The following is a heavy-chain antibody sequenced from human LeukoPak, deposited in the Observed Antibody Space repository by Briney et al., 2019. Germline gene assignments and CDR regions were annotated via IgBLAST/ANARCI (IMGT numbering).Heavy chain of an antibody. V-gene: IGHV3-23*01. CDR1: GFTFSSYA. J-gene: IGHJ5*02. CDR2: ISGSGGST. CDR3: AKDGPMAARRFKGLNWFDP. Sequence: PGGSLRLSCAASGFTFSSYAMSWVRQAPGKGLEWVSAISGSGGSTYYADSVKGRFTISRDNSKNTLYLQMNSLRAEDTAVYYCAKDGPMAARRFKGLNWFDPWGQGTLVTVSS. D-gene: IGHD6-6*01.